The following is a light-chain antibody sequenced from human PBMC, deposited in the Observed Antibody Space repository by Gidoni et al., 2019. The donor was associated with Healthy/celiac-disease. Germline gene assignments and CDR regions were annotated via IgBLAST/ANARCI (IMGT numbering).Light chain of an antibody. V-gene: IGKV1-39*01. CDR3: QQSYSTPYT. J-gene: IGKJ2*01. CDR1: QSISSY. CDR2: AAS. Sequence: DIQMTQPPSSLSASVGDRVTINCRASQSISSYLNWYQQKPGKAPKLLIYAASSLQRGVPSRFSGSGSGTDFTLTISSLQPEDFATYYCQQSYSTPYTFGQGTKLEIK.